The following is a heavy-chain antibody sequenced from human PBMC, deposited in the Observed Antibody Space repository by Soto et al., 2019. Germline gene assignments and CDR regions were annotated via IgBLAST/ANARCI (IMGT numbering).Heavy chain of an antibody. CDR1: GYSFTSYW. D-gene: IGHD1-7*01. Sequence: PGESLKISCKGSGYSFTSYWIGWVRQMPGKGLEWMGIIYPGDSDTRYSPSFQGQVTISADKSISTAYLQWSSLKASDTAMYYCARRGKLELRHYYYYGMDVWGQGTTVTVSS. CDR3: ARRGKLELRHYYYYGMDV. V-gene: IGHV5-51*01. J-gene: IGHJ6*02. CDR2: IYPGDSDT.